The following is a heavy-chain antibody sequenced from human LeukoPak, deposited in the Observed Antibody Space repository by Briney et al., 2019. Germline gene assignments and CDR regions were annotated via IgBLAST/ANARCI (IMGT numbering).Heavy chain of an antibody. CDR2: IYSGGIT. J-gene: IGHJ3*02. Sequence: SETLSLTCTVSGGSISSTGSFWGWIRQPPGKGLEWIGSIYSGGITYYNPSLKSRVTISEDTSKNHFSLKLSSVTAADTAVYYCARDRHGAAFDIWGQGTMVTVSS. CDR1: GGSISSTGSF. D-gene: IGHD3-16*01. V-gene: IGHV4-39*07. CDR3: ARDRHGAAFDI.